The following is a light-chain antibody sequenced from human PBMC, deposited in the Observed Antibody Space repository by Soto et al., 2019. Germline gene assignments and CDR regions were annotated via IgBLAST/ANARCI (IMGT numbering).Light chain of an antibody. CDR2: EVN. CDR3: SSYADSNNFV. J-gene: IGLJ1*01. CDR1: SSDVGGSKY. V-gene: IGLV2-8*01. Sequence: QSVLAQPPSASGSPGQSVSISCSGGSSDVGGSKYVSWYQVKPGKAPKLIIYEVNRRPEGAPYRFSGSKSGNTASLTVSGLQAEDEGDYYCSSYADSNNFVFGSGTKVTVL.